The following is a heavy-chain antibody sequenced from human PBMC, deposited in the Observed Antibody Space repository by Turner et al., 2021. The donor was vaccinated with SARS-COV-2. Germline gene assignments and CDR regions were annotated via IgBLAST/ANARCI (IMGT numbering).Heavy chain of an antibody. Sequence: QVQLVQSGAEVKKPGASVKVSCKASGYSFTSYAMHWVRQAPGKRLEWMGWINAGNGNTNYSQKFQGRVTITRDTSASTAYMELSSLRSEDTAVYSCARDLGYCSSTSCPYYYYYGMDVWGQGTTVTVSS. D-gene: IGHD2-2*01. CDR2: INAGNGNT. V-gene: IGHV1-3*01. CDR1: GYSFTSYA. CDR3: ARDLGYCSSTSCPYYYYYGMDV. J-gene: IGHJ6*02.